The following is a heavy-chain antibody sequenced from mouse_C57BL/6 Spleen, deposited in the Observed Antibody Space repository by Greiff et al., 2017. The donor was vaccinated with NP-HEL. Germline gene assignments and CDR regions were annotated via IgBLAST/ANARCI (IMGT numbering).Heavy chain of an antibody. CDR2: IDPSDSYT. CDR1: GYTFTSYW. J-gene: IGHJ2*01. V-gene: IGHV1-69*01. D-gene: IGHD1-1*01. Sequence: QVQLQQPGAELVMPGASVKLSCKASGYTFTSYWMHWVKQRPGQGLEWIGEIDPSDSYTNYNQKFKGKSTLTVDKSSSTAYMQLSSLTSEDSAVYYCAGDYYGSSHYFDDWGQGTTLTVSS. CDR3: AGDYYGSSHYFDD.